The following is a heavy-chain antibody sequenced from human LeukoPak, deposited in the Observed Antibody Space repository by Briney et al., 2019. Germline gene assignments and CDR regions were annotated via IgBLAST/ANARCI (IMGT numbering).Heavy chain of an antibody. CDR2: IYIGDDT. D-gene: IGHD1-26*01. V-gene: IGHV3-53*04. J-gene: IGHJ4*02. CDR3: ARQKVGATRRFDY. CDR1: GFTVSANY. Sequence: GGSLRLSCAVSGFTVSANYMNWVRQAPGKGLEWVSVIYIGDDTYYADSVKGRFTISRHNSKNTLYLQMNSLKLEDTAVYYCARQKVGATRRFDYWGQGTLVTVSS.